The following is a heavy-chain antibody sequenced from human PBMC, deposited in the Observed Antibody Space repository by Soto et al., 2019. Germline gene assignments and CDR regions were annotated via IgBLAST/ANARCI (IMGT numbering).Heavy chain of an antibody. Sequence: EEQLVESGGGLVQPGGSLRLSCAVSGFTFRRGWMNWVRQAPGKGLEWVAHTNQDGSEKYYVDSVKGRFTIFRDNAKNSLYLQMNSLRAEDTAVYYCSGGVGDAVWGQGTLVTVSS. CDR2: TNQDGSEK. J-gene: IGHJ4*02. CDR3: SGGVGDAV. V-gene: IGHV3-7*04. CDR1: GFTFRRGW. D-gene: IGHD1-26*01.